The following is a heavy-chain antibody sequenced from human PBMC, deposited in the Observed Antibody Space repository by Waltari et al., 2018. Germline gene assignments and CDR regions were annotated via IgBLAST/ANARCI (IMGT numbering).Heavy chain of an antibody. CDR2: IRQDGVAK. CDR3: ARDVPNSGRGGFDF. D-gene: IGHD3-10*01. Sequence: EVQLVESGGGLVQPGGPLRLSCVTSGFTFSHFWSNWVRQGPGRGLEWGANIRQDGVAKNYLDSVRGRFTVSRDNAENSLFLQLNSLTAEDTALYYCARDVPNSGRGGFDFWGHGTMVTVSS. CDR1: GFTFSHFW. J-gene: IGHJ3*01. V-gene: IGHV3-7*01.